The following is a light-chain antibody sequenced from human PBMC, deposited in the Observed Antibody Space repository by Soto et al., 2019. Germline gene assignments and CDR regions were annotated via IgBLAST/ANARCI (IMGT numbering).Light chain of an antibody. CDR1: QSVSSKY. CDR3: QQRSDWPPT. V-gene: IGKV3D-20*02. CDR2: GTS. J-gene: IGKJ1*01. Sequence: EIVLTQSPGTLSLSPGERATLSCRASQSVSSKYLAWYQQKPGQAPRVLIYGTSIRASGVPERFSGGGSGTDFTLTISSLETEDFAVYYCQQRSDWPPTFGQGTKVDIK.